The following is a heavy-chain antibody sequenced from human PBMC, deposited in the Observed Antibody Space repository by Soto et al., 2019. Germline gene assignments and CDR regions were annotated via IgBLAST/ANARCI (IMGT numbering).Heavy chain of an antibody. CDR2: IYRGGST. CDR1: GFTVSSNY. V-gene: IGHV3-66*01. Sequence: GGSLRLSCAASGFTVSSNYMSWVRQAPGKGLEWVSVIYRGGSTYYADSVKGRLTISRDNSKNTLYLQMNSLREEDTAVYYCAREYAANNYGDYYRAHDAFDIWGQGTMVTVSS. J-gene: IGHJ3*02. CDR3: AREYAANNYGDYYRAHDAFDI. D-gene: IGHD4-17*01.